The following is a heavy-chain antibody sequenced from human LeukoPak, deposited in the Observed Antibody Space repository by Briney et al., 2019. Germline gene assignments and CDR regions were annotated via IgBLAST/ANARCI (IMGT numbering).Heavy chain of an antibody. CDR3: ARDRSSRWYESFDY. CDR1: GFTFSSYA. Sequence: GGSLRLSCAASGFTFSSYAMHWVRQAPGKGLEWVAVISYDGSNKYYADSVKGRFTISRDNSKNTLYLQMNSLRAEDTTVYYCARDRSSRWYESFDYWGQGTLVTVSS. V-gene: IGHV3-30-3*01. J-gene: IGHJ4*02. CDR2: ISYDGSNK. D-gene: IGHD6-13*01.